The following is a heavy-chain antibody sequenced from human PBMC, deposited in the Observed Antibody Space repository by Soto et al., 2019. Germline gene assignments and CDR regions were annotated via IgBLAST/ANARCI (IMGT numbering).Heavy chain of an antibody. Sequence: SETLSLTCTVSGGSISSGGYYWSWIRQHPGKGLEWIGYIYYSGSTYYNPSLKSRVTISVDTSKNQFSLKLSSVNAADTAVYYCARDLQYSRLFYGMDVWGQGTTVTVSS. CDR3: ARDLQYSRLFYGMDV. V-gene: IGHV4-31*03. J-gene: IGHJ6*02. CDR1: GGSISSGGYY. CDR2: IYYSGST. D-gene: IGHD6-13*01.